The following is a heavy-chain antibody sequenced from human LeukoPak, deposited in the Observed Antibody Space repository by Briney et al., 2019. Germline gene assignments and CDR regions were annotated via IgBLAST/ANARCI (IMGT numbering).Heavy chain of an antibody. J-gene: IGHJ6*03. CDR2: IYHSGST. D-gene: IGHD5-18*01. V-gene: IGHV4-4*02. Sequence: PSGTLSLTCAVSGGSISSSYWWSWVRQPPGKGLEWIGEIYHSGSTNYKPSLKSRVTISVDKSKNQFSLKLSSVTAADTAVYYCARTTEGGYTYGYFYYYYMDVWGKGTTVTISS. CDR3: ARTTEGGYTYGYFYYYYMDV. CDR1: GGSISSSYW.